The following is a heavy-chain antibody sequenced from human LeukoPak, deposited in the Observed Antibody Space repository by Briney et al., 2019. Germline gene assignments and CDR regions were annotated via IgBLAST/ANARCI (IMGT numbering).Heavy chain of an antibody. J-gene: IGHJ4*02. CDR1: GGSSSGFS. Sequence: SETLSLTCAVYGGSSSGFSWSWIRQPPGKGLEWIGEINRSGNTNYNPSLKSRVSISVDTSKNQFSLKLSSVTAADTAVYYCATGQWLVLPFDYWGQGTLVTVSS. V-gene: IGHV4-34*01. D-gene: IGHD6-19*01. CDR2: INRSGNT. CDR3: ATGQWLVLPFDY.